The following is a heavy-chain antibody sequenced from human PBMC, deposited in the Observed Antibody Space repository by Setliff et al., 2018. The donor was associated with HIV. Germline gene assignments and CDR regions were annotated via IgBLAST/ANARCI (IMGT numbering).Heavy chain of an antibody. CDR1: GGSISSSSYY. J-gene: IGHJ4*02. V-gene: IGHV4-39*01. Sequence: PSETLSLTCTVSGGSISSSSYYWGWIRQPPGKGLEWIGSIYYSGSTYYNPSLKSRVTISVDTSKNQFSLKLISVSAANTAVYYCAKLLPEWGAGGIDYWGQGTLVTVSS. D-gene: IGHD1-26*01. CDR3: AKLLPEWGAGGIDY. CDR2: IYYSGST.